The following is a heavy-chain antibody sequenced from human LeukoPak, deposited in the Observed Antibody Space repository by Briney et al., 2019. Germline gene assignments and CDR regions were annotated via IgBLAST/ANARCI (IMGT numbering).Heavy chain of an antibody. CDR1: GFTFSTYA. CDR2: ISGYDGRT. CDR3: ARSWGYSYGTFDY. D-gene: IGHD5-18*01. Sequence: GGSLRLSCAASGFTFSTYAMTWVRQAPGKGLEWVSGISGYDGRTYYADSVKGRFTISRHNSKNTLYLQMNSLRAEDTAVYYCARSWGYSYGTFDYWGQGTLVTVSS. V-gene: IGHV3-23*01. J-gene: IGHJ4*02.